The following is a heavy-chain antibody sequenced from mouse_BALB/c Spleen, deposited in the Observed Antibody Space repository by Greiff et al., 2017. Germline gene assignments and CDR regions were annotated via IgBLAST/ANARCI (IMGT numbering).Heavy chain of an antibody. CDR2: ISYSGST. CDR3: ARSSTMITGAWFAY. CDR1: GDSITSGY. D-gene: IGHD2-4*01. J-gene: IGHJ3*01. V-gene: IGHV3-8*02. Sequence: EVQLVESGPSLVKPSQTLSLTCSVTGDSITSGYWNWIRKFPGNKLEYMGYISYSGSTYYNPSLKSRISITRDTSKNQYYLQLNSVTTEDTATYYCARSSTMITGAWFAYWGQGTLVTVSA.